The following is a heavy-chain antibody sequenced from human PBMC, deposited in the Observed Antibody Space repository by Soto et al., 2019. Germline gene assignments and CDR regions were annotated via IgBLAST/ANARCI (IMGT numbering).Heavy chain of an antibody. V-gene: IGHV3-30*18. D-gene: IGHD1-26*01. CDR1: GFTFSSYG. CDR3: AKEGGLSGSYYISSSNYVDY. CDR2: ISYDGSNT. Sequence: QVQLVESGGGVVQPGRSLRLSCVASGFTFSSYGMHWVRQAPGKGLEWVAIISYDGSNTYYADSVKGRFTISRDNSKNTLYLQMNSLRAEDTSVYYCAKEGGLSGSYYISSSNYVDYWGQGTLVTVSS. J-gene: IGHJ4*02.